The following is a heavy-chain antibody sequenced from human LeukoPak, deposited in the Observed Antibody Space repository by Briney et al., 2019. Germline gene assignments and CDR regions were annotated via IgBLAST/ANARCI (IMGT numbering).Heavy chain of an antibody. V-gene: IGHV5-51*03. CDR3: ATARQPAYLDYYDSSGYCDY. Sequence: PGESLTLSCTGSGYSFTSYWIGWVRQMPGKGLEWVGIIYPGDSDTIYSPSFQGQFTISAGKSISTAYLQWSSLKASDTAMYYCATARQPAYLDYYDSSGYCDYWGQGTLVTVSS. CDR2: IYPGDSDT. J-gene: IGHJ4*02. D-gene: IGHD3-22*01. CDR1: GYSFTSYW.